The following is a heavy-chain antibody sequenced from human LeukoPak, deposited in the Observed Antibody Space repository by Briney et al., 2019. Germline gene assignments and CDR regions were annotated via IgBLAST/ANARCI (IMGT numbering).Heavy chain of an antibody. D-gene: IGHD3-10*01. V-gene: IGHV1-58*01. Sequence: ASVKVSCKASGFTFSSSAVQWVRQARGQRLEWIGWIVVGSGNTNYAQKFQERVTIARDMSTSTAYMELSSLRSDDTAVYYCAADLYYGSGTYITWGQGTLVTVSS. CDR3: AADLYYGSGTYIT. CDR2: IVVGSGNT. CDR1: GFTFSSSA. J-gene: IGHJ5*02.